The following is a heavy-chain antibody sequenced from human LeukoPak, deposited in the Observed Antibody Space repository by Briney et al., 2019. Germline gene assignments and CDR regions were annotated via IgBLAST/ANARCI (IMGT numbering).Heavy chain of an antibody. Sequence: ASVKVSCKASGYTFTSYAMHWVRQAPGQRLEWMGWINAGNGNTKYSQKFQGRVTMTRDTSTSTVYMELSSLRSEDTAVYYCARDPPYYYDSSGPHYYFDYWGQGTLVTVSS. V-gene: IGHV1-3*01. D-gene: IGHD3-22*01. J-gene: IGHJ4*02. CDR2: INAGNGNT. CDR3: ARDPPYYYDSSGPHYYFDY. CDR1: GYTFTSYA.